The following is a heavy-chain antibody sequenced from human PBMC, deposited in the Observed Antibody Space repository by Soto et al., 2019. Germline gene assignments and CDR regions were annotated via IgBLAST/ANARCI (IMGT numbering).Heavy chain of an antibody. J-gene: IGHJ6*03. CDR2: IYYSGST. D-gene: IGHD3-10*01. Sequence: SETLSLTCTASGGSISSYYWGWIRQPPGKGLEWIGYIYYSGSTNYNPSLKSRVTISVDTSKNQFSLKLSSVTAADTAVYYCARSGLTPYYYYYYMDVWGKGTTVT. CDR3: ARSGLTPYYYYYYMDV. V-gene: IGHV4-59*01. CDR1: GGSISSYY.